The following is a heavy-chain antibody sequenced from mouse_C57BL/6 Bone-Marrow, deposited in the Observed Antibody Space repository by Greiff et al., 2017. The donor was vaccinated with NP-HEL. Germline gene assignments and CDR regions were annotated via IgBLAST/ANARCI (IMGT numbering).Heavy chain of an antibody. CDR3: ARTGYTRDYFDY. V-gene: IGHV1-22*01. CDR1: GYTFTDYN. Sequence: EVQLQQSGPELVKPGASVKMSCKASGYTFTDYNMHWVKQSHGKSLEWIGYINPNNGGTSYNQKFKGKATLTVNKSSSTAYMELRSLTSEDSAVYYFARTGYTRDYFDYWGQGTTLTVSS. D-gene: IGHD3-2*02. CDR2: INPNNGGT. J-gene: IGHJ2*01.